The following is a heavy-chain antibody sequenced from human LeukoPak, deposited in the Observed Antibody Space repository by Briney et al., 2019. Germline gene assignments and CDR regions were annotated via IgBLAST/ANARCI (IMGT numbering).Heavy chain of an antibody. CDR3: ARGGGHLPSR. D-gene: IGHD3-16*01. V-gene: IGHV3-21*01. Sequence: GGSLRLSCAASGFIFSAYTMKWVCQAPGKGLEWVSSISSGGSYIFYADPLKGRFTISRDNAKNSLYLQMNSLRVEDTAVYYCARGGGHLPSRWGQGTLVTVSS. CDR2: ISSGGSYI. CDR1: GFIFSAYT. J-gene: IGHJ4*02.